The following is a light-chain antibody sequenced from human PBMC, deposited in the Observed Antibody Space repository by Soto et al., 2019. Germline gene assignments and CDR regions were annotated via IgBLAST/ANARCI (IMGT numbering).Light chain of an antibody. CDR1: NIGSKS. Sequence: SYELTQPPSVSVAPGQTARITCGGNNIGSKSVHWYQQKPRQAPVLVVYDDSDRPSGIPERFSGSNSGNTATLTISRVEAGDEADYYCQVWDSSSDHAVFGGGTQLTVL. V-gene: IGLV3-21*02. J-gene: IGLJ7*01. CDR2: DDS. CDR3: QVWDSSSDHAV.